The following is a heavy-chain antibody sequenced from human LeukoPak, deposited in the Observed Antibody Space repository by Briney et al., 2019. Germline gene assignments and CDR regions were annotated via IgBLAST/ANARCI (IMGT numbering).Heavy chain of an antibody. CDR1: GGTFSSYA. CDR2: IIPIFGTA. CDR3: AARPDYYDSSGYYYSGGFDY. Sequence: SVKVSCKASGGTFSSYAISWVRQAPGQGLEWMGGIIPIFGTANYAQKFQERVTITRDMSTSTAYMELSSLRSEDTAVYYCAARPDYYDSSGYYYSGGFDYWGQGTLVTVSS. J-gene: IGHJ4*02. D-gene: IGHD3-22*01. V-gene: IGHV1-69*05.